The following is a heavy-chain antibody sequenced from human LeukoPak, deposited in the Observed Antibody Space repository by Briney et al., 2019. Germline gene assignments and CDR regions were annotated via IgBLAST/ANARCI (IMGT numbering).Heavy chain of an antibody. CDR2: ISSSSDYI. Sequence: GGSLRLSCAASGFTFSSYSMNWVRQAPGKGLEWVSSISSSSDYIYYADSVKGRFTISRDNAKNSLYLQMNSLRAEDTAVYYCAKDLVTHPGGYNYLGDAFDIWGQGTMVTVSS. D-gene: IGHD5-24*01. CDR3: AKDLVTHPGGYNYLGDAFDI. CDR1: GFTFSSYS. J-gene: IGHJ3*02. V-gene: IGHV3-21*04.